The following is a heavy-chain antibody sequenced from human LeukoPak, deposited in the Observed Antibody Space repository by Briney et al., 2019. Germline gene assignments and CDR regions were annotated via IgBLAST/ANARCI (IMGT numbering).Heavy chain of an antibody. CDR3: ALEGGYCSSATCYRPDY. Sequence: GGSLRLSCAASGFTFSNYAMSWVRQAPGKGLEWVSAISGGGGSTYYADSVKGRFTISRDNSKNTLYLQMNSLRAEDTAVYHCALEGGYCSSATCYRPDYWGQGNLVTVSS. CDR1: GFTFSNYA. V-gene: IGHV3-23*01. CDR2: ISGGGGST. D-gene: IGHD2-2*01. J-gene: IGHJ4*02.